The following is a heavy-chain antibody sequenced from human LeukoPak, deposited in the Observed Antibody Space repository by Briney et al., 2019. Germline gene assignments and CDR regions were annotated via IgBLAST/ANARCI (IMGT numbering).Heavy chain of an antibody. CDR2: ISSSGSTI. V-gene: IGHV3-48*03. CDR1: GFTFSSYE. D-gene: IGHD3-22*01. J-gene: IGHJ4*02. Sequence: GGSLRLSCAASGFTFSSYEMNWVRQAPGKGLEWVSHISSSGSTIYYADSVKGRFTISRDNAKNSLYLQMNSLRAEDTAVYYCARQGYYDSSGPFDYWGQGTLVTVSS. CDR3: ARQGYYDSSGPFDY.